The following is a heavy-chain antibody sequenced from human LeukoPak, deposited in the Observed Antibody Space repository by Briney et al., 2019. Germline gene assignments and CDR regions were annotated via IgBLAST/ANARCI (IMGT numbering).Heavy chain of an antibody. D-gene: IGHD3-16*02. Sequence: GRSLRLSCAASGFTFSSYGMHWVRQAPGKGLEWVAVIWYDGSNKYYADSVKGRFTISRDNSKNTLYLQMNSLRAEDTAVYYCARESITDYDYVWGSYRPESYWYFDLWGRGTLVTVSS. CDR1: GFTFSSYG. J-gene: IGHJ2*01. V-gene: IGHV3-33*01. CDR2: IWYDGSNK. CDR3: ARESITDYDYVWGSYRPESYWYFDL.